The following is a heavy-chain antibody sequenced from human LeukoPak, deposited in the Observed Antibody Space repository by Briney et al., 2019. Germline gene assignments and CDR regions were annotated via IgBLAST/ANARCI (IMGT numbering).Heavy chain of an antibody. CDR1: GGSFSGYY. D-gene: IGHD6-19*01. CDR3: AGQGYSSGWSDYYYYYMDV. V-gene: IGHV4-34*01. J-gene: IGHJ6*03. CDR2: INHSGST. Sequence: SETLSLTCAVYGGSFSGYYWSWIRQPPGKGLEWIGEINHSGSTNYNPSLKSRVTISVDTSKNQFSLKLSSVTAADTAVYYCAGQGYSSGWSDYYYYYMDVWGKGTTVTISS.